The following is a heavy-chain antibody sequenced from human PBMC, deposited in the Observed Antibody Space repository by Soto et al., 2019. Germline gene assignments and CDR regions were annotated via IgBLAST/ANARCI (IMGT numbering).Heavy chain of an antibody. Sequence: GASVKVSCKASGYTFTSYGISWVRQAPGQGLEWMGGIIPIFGTANYAQKFQGRVTITADESTSTAYMELSSLRSEDTAVYYCARAGHYYYDSSGYFNWFDPWGQGTLVTVSS. D-gene: IGHD3-22*01. V-gene: IGHV1-69*13. CDR1: GYTFTSYG. CDR3: ARAGHYYYDSSGYFNWFDP. J-gene: IGHJ5*02. CDR2: IIPIFGTA.